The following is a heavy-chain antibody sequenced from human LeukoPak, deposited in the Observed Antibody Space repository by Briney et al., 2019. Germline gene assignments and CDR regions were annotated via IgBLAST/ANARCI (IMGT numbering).Heavy chain of an antibody. CDR1: GGTFSSYA. V-gene: IGHV1-69*04. J-gene: IGHJ4*02. CDR3: ASSLNYDYVWGSYRHFDY. D-gene: IGHD3-16*02. CDR2: IIPILGIA. Sequence: SVKVSCKASGGTFSSYAISWVRQAPGQGLEWMGRIIPILGIANYAQKFQGRVTITADKSTSTAYMELSSPRSEDTAVYYCASSLNYDYVWGSYRHFDYWGQGTLVTVSS.